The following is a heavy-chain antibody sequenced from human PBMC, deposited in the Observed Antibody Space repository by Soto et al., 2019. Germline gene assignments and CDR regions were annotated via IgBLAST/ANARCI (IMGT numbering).Heavy chain of an antibody. D-gene: IGHD3-3*01. CDR1: GGSSNTYY. V-gene: IGHV4-39*01. CDR2: IFYSGNT. Sequence: PSETLSLTCTVSGGSSNTYYWGWIRQPPGKGLEWIGTIFYSGNTYYNPSLESRVTIYVDTSRNKFSLKLSSVTAADTAVYYCASHHTKYSYYYYMDARGKGTTVTLSS. CDR3: ASHHTKYSYYYYMDA. J-gene: IGHJ6*03.